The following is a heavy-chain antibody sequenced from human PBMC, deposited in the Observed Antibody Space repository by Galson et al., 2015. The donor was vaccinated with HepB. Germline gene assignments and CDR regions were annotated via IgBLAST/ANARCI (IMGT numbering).Heavy chain of an antibody. Sequence: SCAASGFTLRSFGLNWVRQAPGKGLEWVSTITGRGDTTFYPDSVKGRFTISRDNSNNTMYLEMNSLRAEDTAVYYCAKDRREIITSFGVVKPSFYFDFWGQGTLITVSS. CDR2: ITGRGDTT. V-gene: IGHV3-23*01. J-gene: IGHJ4*02. D-gene: IGHD3-3*01. CDR3: AKDRREIITSFGVVKPSFYFDF. CDR1: GFTLRSFG.